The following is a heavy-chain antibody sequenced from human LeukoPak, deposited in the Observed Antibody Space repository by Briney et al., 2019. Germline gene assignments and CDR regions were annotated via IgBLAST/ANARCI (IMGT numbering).Heavy chain of an antibody. J-gene: IGHJ4*02. CDR3: ARWRRRGSGSYFFHEDY. CDR2: IFHSGTT. V-gene: IGHV4-4*02. D-gene: IGHD3-10*01. CDR1: GGSMNNYW. Sequence: SETLSLTCAVSGGSMNNYWWSWVRQSPGKGLEWIGEIFHSGTTNYNPSLKSRVTISVDTSKNQFSLKLSSVTAADTAVYYCARWRRRGSGSYFFHEDYWGQGTLVTVSS.